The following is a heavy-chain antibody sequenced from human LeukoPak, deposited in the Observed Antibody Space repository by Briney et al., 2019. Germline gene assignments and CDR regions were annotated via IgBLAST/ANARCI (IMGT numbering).Heavy chain of an antibody. J-gene: IGHJ6*02. CDR2: INHSGST. CDR3: ARILTIFGVADRGYYYYGMDV. Sequence: PSETLSLTCAVYGGSFSGYYWSWIRQPPGKGLEWIGEINHSGSTNYNPSLKSRVTISVDTSKNQFSLKLSSVTAADTAVYYCARILTIFGVADRGYYYYGMDVWGQGTTVTVSS. CDR1: GGSFSGYY. D-gene: IGHD3-3*01. V-gene: IGHV4-34*01.